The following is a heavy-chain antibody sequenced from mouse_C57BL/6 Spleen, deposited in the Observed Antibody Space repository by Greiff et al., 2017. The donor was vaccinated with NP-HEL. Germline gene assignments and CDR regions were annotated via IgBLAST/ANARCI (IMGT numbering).Heavy chain of an antibody. CDR2: IRSKSNNYAT. D-gene: IGHD2-5*01. CDR3: VRQSNYVAWFAY. Sequence: DVKLVESGGGLVQPKGSLKLSCAASGFSFNTYAMNWVRQAPGKGLEWVARIRSKSNNYATYYADSVKDRFTISRDDSESMLYLQMNNLKTEDTAMYYCVRQSNYVAWFAYWGQGTLVTVSA. CDR1: GFSFNTYA. V-gene: IGHV10-1*01. J-gene: IGHJ3*01.